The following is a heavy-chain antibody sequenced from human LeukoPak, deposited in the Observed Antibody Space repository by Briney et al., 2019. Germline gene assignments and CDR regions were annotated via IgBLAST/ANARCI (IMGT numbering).Heavy chain of an antibody. J-gene: IGHJ4*02. CDR1: GFTFSRYW. CDR3: ARGRLWLPV. CDR2: IKQDGSEK. V-gene: IGHV3-7*01. Sequence: GGSLRLSCAASGFTFSRYWMSWVRQAPGKGLEWVANIKQDGSEKDYVDSVKGRFTISRDNAKNSLYLQMNSLRAEDTAVYYCARGRLWLPVWGQGTLVTVSS. D-gene: IGHD5-18*01.